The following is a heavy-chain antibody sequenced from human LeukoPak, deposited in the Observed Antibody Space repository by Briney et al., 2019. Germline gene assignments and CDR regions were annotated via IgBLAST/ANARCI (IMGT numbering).Heavy chain of an antibody. CDR3: ARAPLSSSIYYMDV. V-gene: IGHV4-34*01. Sequence: SETLSLTCAVYGGSFSGYYWSWVRQPPGKGLEWIGEIYHSGSTNYNPSLKSRVTISVDKSKNQFSLKLSSVTAADTAVYYCARAPLSSSIYYMDVWGKGTTVTVSS. CDR2: IYHSGST. CDR1: GGSFSGYY. J-gene: IGHJ6*03. D-gene: IGHD6-13*01.